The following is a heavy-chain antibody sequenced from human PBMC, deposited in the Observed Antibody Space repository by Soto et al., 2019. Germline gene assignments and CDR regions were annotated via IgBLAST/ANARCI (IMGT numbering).Heavy chain of an antibody. CDR2: ISGSGGST. CDR1: GFTFSSYA. D-gene: IGHD6-13*01. CDR3: AKDKPRGIAADSNWFDP. V-gene: IGHV3-23*01. J-gene: IGHJ5*02. Sequence: GGSLRLSCAASGFTFSSYAMSWVRQAPGKGLEWVSAISGSGGSTYYADSVKGRFSISRDNSKNTLYLQMNSLRAEDTAVYYCAKDKPRGIAADSNWFDPWGQGTLVTVSS.